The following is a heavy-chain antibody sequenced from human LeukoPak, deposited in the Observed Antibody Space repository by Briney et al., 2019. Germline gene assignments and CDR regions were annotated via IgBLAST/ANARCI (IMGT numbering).Heavy chain of an antibody. Sequence: GGSLRLSCAASGFTFSIHAMGWVRQAPGKGMEWVSSITGSGGSTYYGDSVKGRFTIARDNSRDTLYLQMNSLRAEDTAVYYCAKDGEGDLAWLPHMDVWGQGTTVTVSS. CDR2: ITGSGGST. CDR1: GFTFSIHA. D-gene: IGHD5-12*01. J-gene: IGHJ6*02. CDR3: AKDGEGDLAWLPHMDV. V-gene: IGHV3-23*01.